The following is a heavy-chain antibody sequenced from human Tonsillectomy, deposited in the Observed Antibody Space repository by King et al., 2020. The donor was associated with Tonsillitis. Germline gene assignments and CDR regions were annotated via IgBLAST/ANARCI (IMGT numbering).Heavy chain of an antibody. V-gene: IGHV5-51*01. CDR2: IYPGDSDT. CDR1: GYSLTSYW. J-gene: IGHJ4*02. Sequence: QLVQSGAEVKKPGASLKISCKGSGYSLTSYWIGWVRQMPGKGLEWMGIIYPGDSDTRYTPSCQGQDTMSVDKSFSTAYLQWSSLKASDTAMYYCSRRKKLYAAEAEAGYWGQGTLVTVSS. CDR3: SRRKKLYAAEAEAGY. D-gene: IGHD6-13*01.